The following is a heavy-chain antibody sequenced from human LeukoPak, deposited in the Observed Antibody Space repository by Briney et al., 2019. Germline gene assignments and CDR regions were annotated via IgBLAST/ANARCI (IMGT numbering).Heavy chain of an antibody. CDR2: INTDGSST. CDR1: GFTFSSYW. J-gene: IGHJ4*02. D-gene: IGHD6-19*01. CDR3: ARDLAAVAY. Sequence: PGGSLRLSCAASGFTFSSYWMHWVRQDPGKGPEWVSRINTDGSSTSYADSVKGRFTISRDNAKNTLYLQLNSLRAEDTAVYYCARDLAAVAYWGQGTLVTVSS. V-gene: IGHV3-74*01.